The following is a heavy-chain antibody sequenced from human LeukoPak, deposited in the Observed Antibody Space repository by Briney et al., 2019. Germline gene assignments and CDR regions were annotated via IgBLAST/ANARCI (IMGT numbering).Heavy chain of an antibody. CDR3: ARDQYDTWSRRGNFDS. CDR2: IKLDGSEK. V-gene: IGHV3-7*03. CDR1: GFTFGKYW. Sequence: PGGPLRLSCVASGFTFGKYWMSWVRQAPGKGLEWVANIKLDGSEKNYVDSVEGRFTISRDNTKNSLYLQMNSLRAEDTAVFYCARDQYDTWSRRGNFDSWGQGTLVIVSS. J-gene: IGHJ4*02. D-gene: IGHD3-3*01.